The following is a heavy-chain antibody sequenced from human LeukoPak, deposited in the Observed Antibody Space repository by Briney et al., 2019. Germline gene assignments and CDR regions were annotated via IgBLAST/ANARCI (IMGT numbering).Heavy chain of an antibody. Sequence: GGSLRLSCAASGFTFSSYWMSWVRQAPGKGLEWVANIKQDGSEKYYVDSVKGRFTISRDNAKNSLYLQMNSLRAEDTAVYYCAKDGESSSWYDPKYYFDYWGQGTLVTVSS. J-gene: IGHJ4*02. CDR3: AKDGESSSWYDPKYYFDY. CDR1: GFTFSSYW. V-gene: IGHV3-7*01. CDR2: IKQDGSEK. D-gene: IGHD6-13*01.